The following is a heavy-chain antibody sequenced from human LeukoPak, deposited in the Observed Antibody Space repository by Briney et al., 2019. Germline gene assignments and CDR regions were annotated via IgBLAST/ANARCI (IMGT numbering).Heavy chain of an antibody. CDR3: ARGIVGPTGDY. CDR1: GFSFSNYW. V-gene: IGHV3-74*01. CDR2: INSDGATT. J-gene: IGHJ4*02. D-gene: IGHD1-26*01. Sequence: PGGSLRLSCVVSGFSFSNYWMHWVRQAPGKGLVWVSRINSDGATTNYAASVKGRFTISRDNAKNTLYLQMNGLRAEDTAVYYCARGIVGPTGDYWGQGTLVTVSS.